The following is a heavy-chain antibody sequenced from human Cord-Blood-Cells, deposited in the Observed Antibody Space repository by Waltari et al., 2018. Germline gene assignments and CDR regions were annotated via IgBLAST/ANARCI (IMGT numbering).Heavy chain of an antibody. Sequence: QVQLQESGPGLVTPSQTLSLTCTVSGVSISSGDYYWRWIRQPPGKGLEWIGYIYYSGSTYYNPSLKSRVTISVDTSKNQFSLKLSSVTAADTAVYYCARAQVRWYYGMDVWGQGTTVTVSS. CDR1: GVSISSGDYY. CDR2: IYYSGST. V-gene: IGHV4-30-4*08. D-gene: IGHD3-10*01. J-gene: IGHJ6*02. CDR3: ARAQVRWYYGMDV.